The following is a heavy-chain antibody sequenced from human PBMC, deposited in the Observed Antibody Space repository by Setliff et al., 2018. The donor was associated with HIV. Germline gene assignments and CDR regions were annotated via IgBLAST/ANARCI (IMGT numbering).Heavy chain of an antibody. V-gene: IGHV3-7*03. J-gene: IGHJ3*01. CDR2: IKQDGTDK. CDR1: GFTFSDYW. CDR3: ARAQPQAFDL. D-gene: IGHD2-2*01. Sequence: PGGSLRLSCAASGFTFSDYWMSWVRQAPGKGLEWVANIKQDGTDKYYVDSVRGRFTISRDNSKNSLYLEMNSLTSEDTAIYYCARAQPQAFDLWGHGTMVTVSS.